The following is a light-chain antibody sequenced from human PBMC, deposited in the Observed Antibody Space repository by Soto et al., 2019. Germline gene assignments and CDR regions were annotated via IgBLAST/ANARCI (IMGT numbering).Light chain of an antibody. V-gene: IGKV3-20*01. CDR2: GAS. Sequence: EIVLTQSPGTLSFSPGERATLTCRASQSVSSSYLAWFQQKPGQAPRLLIYGASSRATGIPDRFSGSGSGTDFTLTISRLEPEDVAVYYCQQYGNAPFTVGPGTKVDIK. CDR1: QSVSSSY. J-gene: IGKJ3*01. CDR3: QQYGNAPFT.